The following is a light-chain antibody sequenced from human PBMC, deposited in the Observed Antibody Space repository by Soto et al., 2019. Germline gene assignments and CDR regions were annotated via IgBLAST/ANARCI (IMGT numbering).Light chain of an antibody. CDR2: AAS. V-gene: IGKV1-39*01. Sequence: DLQMTQSPSSLSASVGDRVTITCRASQSISNYLNWYQQKPGKAPKILISAASSLRSGVPSRFSGSGSGTDFTLTISSLQPEDFATYYCQQSHGTFGRGTKVEIK. CDR3: QQSHGT. J-gene: IGKJ1*01. CDR1: QSISNY.